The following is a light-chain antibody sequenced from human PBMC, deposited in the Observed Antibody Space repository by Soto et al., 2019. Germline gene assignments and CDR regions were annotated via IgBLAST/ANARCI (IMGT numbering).Light chain of an antibody. J-gene: IGLJ2*01. V-gene: IGLV2-14*01. CDR3: NSYTSSTTLV. Sequence: QSALTQPASVSRSPGQSITISCTGTSSDVGGYNYVSWYQHHPGKAPKLMIYEVSNRPSGVSNRFSGSKSGNTASLTISGLQAEDEPDYYCNSYTSSTTLVFGGGTQLTVL. CDR1: SSDVGGYNY. CDR2: EVS.